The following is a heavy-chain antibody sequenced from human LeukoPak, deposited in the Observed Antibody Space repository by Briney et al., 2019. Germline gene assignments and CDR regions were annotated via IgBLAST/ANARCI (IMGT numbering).Heavy chain of an antibody. CDR1: GFTFSSYS. CDR2: ISSSSSTI. J-gene: IGHJ3*02. Sequence: GGSLRLSCAASGFTFSSYSMNWVRQAPGKGLEWVSYISSSSSTIYYADSVKGRFTISRVNAKNSLYLQMNSLRDEDTAVYYCARDRERITMVRGVIINAFDIWGQGTMVTVSS. V-gene: IGHV3-48*02. D-gene: IGHD3-10*01. CDR3: ARDRERITMVRGVIINAFDI.